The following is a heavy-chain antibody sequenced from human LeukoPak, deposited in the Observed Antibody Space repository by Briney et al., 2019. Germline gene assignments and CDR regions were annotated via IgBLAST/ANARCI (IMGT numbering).Heavy chain of an antibody. CDR1: GFTFSSYA. V-gene: IGHV3-23*01. D-gene: IGHD1-26*01. Sequence: GGSLRLSCAASGFTFSSYAMSWVRQAPGKGLEWVPAISGSGGNTYYADSVKGRFTISRDNSRNTLYLQMNSLRAEDTAVYYCAKGPYSGFSWGQGTLVTVSS. CDR3: AKGPYSGFS. CDR2: ISGSGGNT. J-gene: IGHJ5*02.